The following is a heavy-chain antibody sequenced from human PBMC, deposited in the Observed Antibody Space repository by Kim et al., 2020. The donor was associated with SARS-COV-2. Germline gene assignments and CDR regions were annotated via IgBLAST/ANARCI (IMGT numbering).Heavy chain of an antibody. CDR3: AKDVTASV. CDR1: GFTFSDYS. V-gene: IGHV3-23*01. CDR2: ISGSAIGT. Sequence: GGSLRLSCAASGFTFSDYSMSWFRQAPGKGLEWVSSISGSAIGTYYADSVKGRFTISRDNSKSTLVLQMNSLRAEDTAVFYCAKDVTASVWGQGTLVTVS. J-gene: IGHJ4*02. D-gene: IGHD6-19*01.